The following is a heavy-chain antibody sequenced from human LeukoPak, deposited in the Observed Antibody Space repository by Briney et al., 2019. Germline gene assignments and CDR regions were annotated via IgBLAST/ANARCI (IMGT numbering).Heavy chain of an antibody. Sequence: PSETLSLTCTVSGGSISGYFWTWVRQPAGKGLEWIGRIYTSGSTNYNPSLKSRVTMSVDTSKNQFSLRLTSVTAADTAVYYCARARGYSGYGLLSWFDPWGQGTLVTVSS. CDR1: GGSISGYF. J-gene: IGHJ5*02. V-gene: IGHV4-4*07. D-gene: IGHD5-12*01. CDR2: IYTSGST. CDR3: ARARGYSGYGLLSWFDP.